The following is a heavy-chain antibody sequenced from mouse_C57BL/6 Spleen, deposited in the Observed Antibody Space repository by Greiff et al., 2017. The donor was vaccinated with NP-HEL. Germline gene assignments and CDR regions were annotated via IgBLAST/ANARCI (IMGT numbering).Heavy chain of an antibody. V-gene: IGHV1-9*01. J-gene: IGHJ3*01. CDR3: SIYYGNFAWFAY. CDR2: ILPGSGST. Sequence: QVQLQQSGAELMKPGASVKLSCKATGYTFTGYWIEWVKQRPGHGLEWIGEILPGSGSTNYNEKVKGKATFTADTSSNTAYLQLSSLTTEDSAIYYFSIYYGNFAWFAYWGQGTLVTVSA. D-gene: IGHD2-1*01. CDR1: GYTFTGYW.